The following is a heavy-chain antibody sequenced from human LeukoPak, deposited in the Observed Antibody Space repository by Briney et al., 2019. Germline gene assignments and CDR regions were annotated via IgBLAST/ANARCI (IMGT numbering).Heavy chain of an antibody. CDR2: IYHSGST. D-gene: IGHD3-16*02. J-gene: IGHJ4*02. Sequence: SETLTLTCTVSGYSISSDYYWGWIRQPPGKGLEWIGTIYHSGSTYYNPSLKSRVTISVDTSKNQFSLKLSSVTAADTAVYYCARYDVWGSYRAFDYWGQGTLVTVSS. CDR3: ARYDVWGSYRAFDY. CDR1: GYSISSDYY. V-gene: IGHV4-38-2*02.